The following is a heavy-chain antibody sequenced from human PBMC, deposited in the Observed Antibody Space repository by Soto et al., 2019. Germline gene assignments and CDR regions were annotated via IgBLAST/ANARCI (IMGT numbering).Heavy chain of an antibody. V-gene: IGHV1-24*01. Sequence: ASVKVSCKVPGYILTELSMYWVRQAPGKGLEWMGGFDPEDGETIYAQKLQGRVTMTEDVSTHTAYMELSSLRSEDTAVYFCATRGSVRKGGTIDVWGQETMVTVSS. CDR1: GYILTELS. CDR3: ATRGSVRKGGTIDV. CDR2: FDPEDGET. D-gene: IGHD3-16*01. J-gene: IGHJ3*01.